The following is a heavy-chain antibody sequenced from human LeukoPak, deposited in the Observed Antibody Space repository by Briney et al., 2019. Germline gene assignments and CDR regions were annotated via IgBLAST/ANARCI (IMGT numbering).Heavy chain of an antibody. CDR2: IKQDGSEK. CDR1: EFTFSSYW. J-gene: IGHJ4*02. D-gene: IGHD5-12*01. CDR3: ARDGYSGYDY. Sequence: GGSLRLSCAASEFTFSSYWMNWVRQAPGKGLEWVANIKQDGSEKYYVGSVKGRFTISRDNAKNSLYLKMNSLRAEDTAVYYCARDGYSGYDYWGQGTLVTVSS. V-gene: IGHV3-7*01.